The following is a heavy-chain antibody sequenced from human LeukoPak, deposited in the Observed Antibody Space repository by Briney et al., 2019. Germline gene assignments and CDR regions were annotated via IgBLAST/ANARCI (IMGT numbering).Heavy chain of an antibody. J-gene: IGHJ4*02. CDR3: ARGEDSIDY. Sequence: SETLSLTCAVYGGPSSGYTWGGTRNPPGKGLEWIGEINHSGSTNYNPSLKSRVTISVDTSKNQFSLKLSSVTAADTAVYYCARGEDSIDYWGQGTLVTVSS. V-gene: IGHV4-34*01. CDR2: INHSGST. CDR1: GGPSSGYT. D-gene: IGHD6-6*01.